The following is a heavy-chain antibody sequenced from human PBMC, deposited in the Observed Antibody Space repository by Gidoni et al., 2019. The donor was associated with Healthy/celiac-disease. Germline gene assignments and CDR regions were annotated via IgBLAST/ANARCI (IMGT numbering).Heavy chain of an antibody. CDR2: IRSKANSYAT. V-gene: IGHV3-73*02. D-gene: IGHD4-17*01. CDR3: TSMTVTTDY. CDR1: GFTFRGSA. Sequence: EVQLVESGGGLVQPGGSLKLSCAASGFTFRGSAMPWVRQASGKGLEWVGRIRSKANSYATAYAASVKGRFTISRDDSKNTAYLQMNSLKTEDTAVYYCTSMTVTTDYWGQGTLVTVSS. J-gene: IGHJ4*02.